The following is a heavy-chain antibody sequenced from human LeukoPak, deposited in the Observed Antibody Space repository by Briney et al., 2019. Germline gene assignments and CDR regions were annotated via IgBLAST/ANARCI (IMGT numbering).Heavy chain of an antibody. CDR1: GYTFTSSG. CDR3: ARDGRPDDFLQWLLRAHDVFDI. CDR2: ISAYNVNT. V-gene: IGHV1-18*01. D-gene: IGHD3-3*01. J-gene: IGHJ3*02. Sequence: ASVKVSCKASGYTFTSSGISWVRHAPGHGLEWRGWISAYNVNTNYAQKSQGRVTMTTDTSTSTASMERRGLRSDRTRPFYCARDGRPDDFLQWLLRAHDVFDIWGQATRVTVSS.